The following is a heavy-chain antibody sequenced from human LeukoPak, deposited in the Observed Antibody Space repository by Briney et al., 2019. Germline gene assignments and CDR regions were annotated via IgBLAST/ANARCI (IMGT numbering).Heavy chain of an antibody. CDR2: ISYDGSNK. J-gene: IGHJ4*02. V-gene: IGHV3-30-3*01. CDR3: ARDQYYSSSD. CDR1: GFTFSSYA. Sequence: GGSLRLSCAASGFTFSSYAMHWVRQAPGKGLEWVAVISYDGSNKYYADSVKGRFTISRDNSKNTLYLQMNSLRAEDTAVYYCARDQYYSSSDWGQGTLVTVSS. D-gene: IGHD6-19*01.